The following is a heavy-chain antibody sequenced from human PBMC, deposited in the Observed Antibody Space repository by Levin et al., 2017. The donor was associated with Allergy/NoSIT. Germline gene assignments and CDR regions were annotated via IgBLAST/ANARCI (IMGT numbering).Heavy chain of an antibody. J-gene: IGHJ4*02. CDR3: APDAYAYGDYLPKRY. D-gene: IGHD4-17*01. Sequence: GESLKISCKVSGHTLAELSMHWVRQAPGKGLEWMGGFDPEDGTTIYAEKFQDRVTMTEDTSTDTAYMELSSLRSADTAVYYCAPDAYAYGDYLPKRYWGQGTLVTVSS. CDR1: GHTLAELS. CDR2: FDPEDGTT. V-gene: IGHV1-24*01.